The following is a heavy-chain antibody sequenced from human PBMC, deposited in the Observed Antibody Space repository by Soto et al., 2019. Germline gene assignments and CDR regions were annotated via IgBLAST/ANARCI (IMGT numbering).Heavy chain of an antibody. CDR2: IVPMTGKV. CDR1: GGTTSSYT. CDR3: ALRTGNWNPLGD. J-gene: IGHJ4*02. D-gene: IGHD1-1*01. Sequence: QVQLVQSGAEVEKPGSSVKVSCKVSGGTTSSYTIGWVRQAPGQGLQWMGHIVPMTGKVDYAQTFQGRVTLTADKSTRTVYMELRSLRSEDTAVYFCALRTGNWNPLGDWGQGTLVTVSS. V-gene: IGHV1-69*02.